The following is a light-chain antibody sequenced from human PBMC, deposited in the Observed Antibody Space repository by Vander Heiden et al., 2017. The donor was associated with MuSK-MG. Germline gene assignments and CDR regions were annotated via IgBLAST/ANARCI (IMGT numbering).Light chain of an antibody. J-gene: IGKJ1*01. CDR1: QSISSSF. Sequence: EIVLTQSPGTLSLSAGERATLSCRASQSISSSFLAWYQQKPGQPPRLLIYGASSRVTGIPDRFSGSGSGTDFTLAISRLDPEDFAVYYCQQDGSSPWTFGQGTKVEVK. V-gene: IGKV3-20*01. CDR2: GAS. CDR3: QQDGSSPWT.